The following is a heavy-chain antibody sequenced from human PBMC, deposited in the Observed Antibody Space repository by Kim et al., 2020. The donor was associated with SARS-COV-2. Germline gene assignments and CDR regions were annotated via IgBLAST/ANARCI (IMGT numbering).Heavy chain of an antibody. CDR2: IYHSGST. D-gene: IGHD6-13*01. J-gene: IGHJ5*02. CDR3: ARAKPYRAAAGTLRWFDP. Sequence: SETLSLTCAVSGGSISSSNWWSWVRQPPGKRLEWIGEIYHSGSTNYNPSLKSRVTISVDKSKNQFSLKLSSVTAADTAVYYCARAKPYRAAAGTLRWFDPWGQGTLVTVSS. V-gene: IGHV4-4*02. CDR1: GGSISSSNW.